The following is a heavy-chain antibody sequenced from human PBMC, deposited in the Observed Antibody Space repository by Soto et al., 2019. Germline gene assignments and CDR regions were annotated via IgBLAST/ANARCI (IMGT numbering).Heavy chain of an antibody. D-gene: IGHD2-2*01. J-gene: IGHJ3*02. CDR3: ARGFPSDGISTSCYWAAFGI. CDR1: GGSVSSGSYY. V-gene: IGHV4-61*01. CDR2: IYYSGST. Sequence: QVQLQESGPGLVKPSETLSLTCTVSGGSVSSGSYYWSWILQPPGKGLEWSGYIYYSGSTNYTPSLKSRFTISVDTSKNQFSLKLSSVTAADTAVYYCARGFPSDGISTSCYWAAFGIWGQGTMVTVSS.